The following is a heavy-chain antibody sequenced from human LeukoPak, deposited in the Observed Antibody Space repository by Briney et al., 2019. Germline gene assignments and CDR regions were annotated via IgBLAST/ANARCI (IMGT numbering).Heavy chain of an antibody. V-gene: IGHV1-46*01. J-gene: IGHJ4*02. Sequence: ASVKVSCKASGYTFTSYYMHWVRQAPGQGLEWMGIINPSGGSTSYAQKFQGRVIMTRDTSTSTVYMELLSLRSDDTAVYYCVRHLPSYDFWSGYSFWGQGTLVTVSS. CDR1: GYTFTSYY. CDR2: INPSGGST. D-gene: IGHD3-3*01. CDR3: VRHLPSYDFWSGYSF.